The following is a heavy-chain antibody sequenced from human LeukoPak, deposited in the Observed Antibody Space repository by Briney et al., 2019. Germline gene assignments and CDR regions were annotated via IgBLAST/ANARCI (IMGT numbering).Heavy chain of an antibody. J-gene: IGHJ5*02. D-gene: IGHD2-21*01. CDR1: GGPISSYY. V-gene: IGHV4-4*07. CDR3: ARDLFLSGEEGFDP. Sequence: PSETLSLTCTVSGGPISSYYWSWIRQPAGKGLEWIGRIYTSGSTNYNPSLKSRVTMSVDTSKNQFSLKLSSVTAADTAVYYCARDLFLSGEEGFDPWGQGTLVTVSS. CDR2: IYTSGST.